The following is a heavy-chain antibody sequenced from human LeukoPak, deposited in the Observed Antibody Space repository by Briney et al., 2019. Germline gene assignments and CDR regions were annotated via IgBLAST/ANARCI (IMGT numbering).Heavy chain of an antibody. CDR1: GFTFSSYS. Sequence: GGSLRLSCAASGFTFSSYSMNWVRQVPGKGLEWVSSISSSSSYIYYADSVKGRFTISRDNAKNSLYLQMNSLRAEDTAVYYCARDSAVAYYFDYWGQGTLVTVSS. D-gene: IGHD6-19*01. CDR2: ISSSSSYI. CDR3: ARDSAVAYYFDY. V-gene: IGHV3-21*01. J-gene: IGHJ4*02.